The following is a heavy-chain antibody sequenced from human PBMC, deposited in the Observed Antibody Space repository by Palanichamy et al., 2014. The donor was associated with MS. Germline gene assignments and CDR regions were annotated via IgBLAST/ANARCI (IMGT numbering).Heavy chain of an antibody. D-gene: IGHD1-26*01. Sequence: EVQLVESGGGLVQPGGSLRLSCAASGFGFSGYSMHWVRQAPGKGLEWVSYISSSRSNIYYADSMKGRFTISRDNAKNLLFLHMNSLRDEDTAVYYCARDRRSQPGDYLDLWGQGTLVTVSS. J-gene: IGHJ4*02. CDR3: ARDRRSQPGDYLDL. CDR1: GFGFSGYS. V-gene: IGHV3-48*02. CDR2: ISSSRSNI.